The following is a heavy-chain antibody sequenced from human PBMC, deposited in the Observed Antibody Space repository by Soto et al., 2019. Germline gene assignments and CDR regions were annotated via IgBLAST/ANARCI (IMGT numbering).Heavy chain of an antibody. J-gene: IGHJ4*02. CDR2: ISYDGSHK. D-gene: IGHD6-19*01. CDR1: GFNFSNYG. V-gene: IGHV3-30*18. Sequence: HVQLVESGGGVVQPGRSLRLSCAVSGFNFSNYGMHWVRQAPGKGLEWVAVISYDGSHKASADSVKGRFAISRDNSKNTLFLQMNSLRVEDTAMYYCAKDLVQTSSWQADWGQGTLVTVSS. CDR3: AKDLVQTSSWQAD.